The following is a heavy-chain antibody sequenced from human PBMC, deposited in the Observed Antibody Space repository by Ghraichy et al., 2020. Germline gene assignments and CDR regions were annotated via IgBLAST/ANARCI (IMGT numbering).Heavy chain of an antibody. Sequence: GESLNISCAASGFTFTSYWMYWVRQTPGKGLLWVSCINSDGSNTFYAESVKGRFTISRDNAKNTMYLQMNWLRDEDTAVYYCTRVGPVPGSWYFDLWGRGTLVTVSS. V-gene: IGHV3-74*01. J-gene: IGHJ2*01. CDR1: GFTFTSYW. CDR2: INSDGSNT. D-gene: IGHD3/OR15-3a*01. CDR3: TRVGPVPGSWYFDL.